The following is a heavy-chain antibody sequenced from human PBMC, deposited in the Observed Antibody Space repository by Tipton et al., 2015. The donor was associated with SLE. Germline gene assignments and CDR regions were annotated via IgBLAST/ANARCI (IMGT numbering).Heavy chain of an antibody. Sequence: SLRLSCAASGFTLNDFYFSWSRQAPGKGLEWVSYMRSDGSTMYYADSVKGRFTMSRDNARNSLFLPLSSLRADDTAVYYCARHYYGSGSHWDFYYYYGLDVWGRGTTVTVSS. CDR1: GFTLNDFY. J-gene: IGHJ6*02. V-gene: IGHV3-11*04. D-gene: IGHD3-10*01. CDR2: MRSDGSTM. CDR3: ARHYYGSGSHWDFYYYYGLDV.